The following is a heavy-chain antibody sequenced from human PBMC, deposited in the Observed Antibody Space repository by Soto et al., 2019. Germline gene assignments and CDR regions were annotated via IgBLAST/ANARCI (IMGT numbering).Heavy chain of an antibody. Sequence: PSQTLCLTCTVSGGSISSFYWRRIRQPPGKGLEWIGYIYYSGSTNYNPSPKSRVTIPVDTSKSQFSLKLSTVTAADTAVYYCARHAPTYSSTAFDYWGQGTLVTVSS. CDR3: ARHAPTYSSTAFDY. CDR1: GGSISSFY. D-gene: IGHD6-13*01. V-gene: IGHV4-59*08. CDR2: IYYSGST. J-gene: IGHJ4*02.